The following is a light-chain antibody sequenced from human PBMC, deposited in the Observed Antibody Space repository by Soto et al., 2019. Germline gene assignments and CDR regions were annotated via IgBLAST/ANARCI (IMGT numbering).Light chain of an antibody. Sequence: EIVLTQSPGTLSLSPGERATLSCRASQSVSSFLAWYQQKPGQAPRLLIYGASRRATGIPDIFSGSGSGTDFTLTISRLEPEDFAVYYCQQYDTSPWTFGQGTKVDIK. V-gene: IGKV3-20*01. CDR1: QSVSSF. CDR2: GAS. CDR3: QQYDTSPWT. J-gene: IGKJ1*01.